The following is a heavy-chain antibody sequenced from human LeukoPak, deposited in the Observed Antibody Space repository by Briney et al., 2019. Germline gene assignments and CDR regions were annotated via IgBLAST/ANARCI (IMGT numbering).Heavy chain of an antibody. CDR2: IIPIFGTA. CDR3: ANLDSSSSSTTVY. Sequence: SVKVSCKASGGTFSSYAISWVRQAPGQGLEWMGGIIPIFGTANYAQKFQGRVTITADKSTSTAYMELSSLRSEDTAVYYCANLDSSSSSTTVYWGQGTLVTVSS. J-gene: IGHJ4*02. CDR1: GGTFSSYA. D-gene: IGHD6-6*01. V-gene: IGHV1-69*06.